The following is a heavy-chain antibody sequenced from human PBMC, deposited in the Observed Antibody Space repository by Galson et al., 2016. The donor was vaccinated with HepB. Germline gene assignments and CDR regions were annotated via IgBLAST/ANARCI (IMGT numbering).Heavy chain of an antibody. Sequence: TLSLTCSVSGGSVISGGYFWTWNRHHPDKGLEWIGYIDSSGSTHYNPSLQTRVAISADPSKNQFSLKLVSVTAADAALYYCARASGWLVDYWGRGALVTVSS. CDR2: IDSSGST. D-gene: IGHD2-21*01. CDR3: ARASGWLVDY. J-gene: IGHJ4*02. CDR1: GGSVISGGYF. V-gene: IGHV4-31*03.